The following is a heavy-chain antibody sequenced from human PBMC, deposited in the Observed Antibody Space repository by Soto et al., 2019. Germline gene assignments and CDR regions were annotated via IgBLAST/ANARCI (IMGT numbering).Heavy chain of an antibody. CDR1: GFTFSSYA. V-gene: IGHV3-23*01. D-gene: IGHD2-2*01. CDR3: AKDPARVVVPAAKYWFDP. CDR2: ISGRGRST. J-gene: IGHJ5*02. Sequence: GGSLRLSCAASGFTFSSYAMSWVRQAPGKGLEWVSAISGRGRSTYYADSVKGRFTISRDNSKNTLYLQMNSLRAEDTAVYYCAKDPARVVVPAAKYWFDPWGQGTLVTVSS.